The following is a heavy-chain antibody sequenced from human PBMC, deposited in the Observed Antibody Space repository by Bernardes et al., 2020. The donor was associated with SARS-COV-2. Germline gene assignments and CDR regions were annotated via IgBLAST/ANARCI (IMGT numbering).Heavy chain of an antibody. CDR3: ARDYYDSSGYYLGYYYGMDV. CDR1: GYTFTSYY. CDR2: INPSGDST. D-gene: IGHD3-22*01. V-gene: IGHV1-46*01. J-gene: IGHJ6*02. Sequence: ASVKVSCKASGYTFTSYYMHWVRQAPGQGLEWMGIINPSGDSTSYAQKFQGRVTMTRDTSTSTVYMELSSLRSEDSAVYYCARDYYDSSGYYLGYYYGMDVWGQGTTVTVSS.